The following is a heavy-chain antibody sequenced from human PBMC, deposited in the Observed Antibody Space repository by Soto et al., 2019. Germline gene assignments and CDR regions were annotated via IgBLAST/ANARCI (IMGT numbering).Heavy chain of an antibody. V-gene: IGHV2-5*02. J-gene: IGHJ3*02. CDR1: GFSLSTSGVS. CDR2: IYWDDDE. Sequence: SGPTLVKPTQTLTLTCTFSGFSLSTSGVSVGWIRQPPGKALEWLALIYWDDDERYSPSLKSRLTITKDTSKNQVVLTMTNMDPVDTATYYCARGDLRAKSDAFDIWGQGTMVTVSS. D-gene: IGHD2-21*01. CDR3: ARGDLRAKSDAFDI.